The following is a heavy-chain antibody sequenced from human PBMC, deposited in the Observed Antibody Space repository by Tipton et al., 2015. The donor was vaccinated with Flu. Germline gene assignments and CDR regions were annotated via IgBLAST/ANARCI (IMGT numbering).Heavy chain of an antibody. CDR3: ARDPSPVYDSSGYYYGRWRYFDL. D-gene: IGHD3-22*01. CDR2: IYYSGST. J-gene: IGHJ2*01. V-gene: IGHV4-31*03. Sequence: TLSLTCTVSGGSISSGGYYWSWIRQHPGKGLEWIGYIYYSGSTYYNPSLKSRVTISVDTSKNQFSLKLSSVTAADTAVYYCARDPSPVYDSSGYYYGRWRYFDLWGRGTLVTVSS. CDR1: GGSISSGGYY.